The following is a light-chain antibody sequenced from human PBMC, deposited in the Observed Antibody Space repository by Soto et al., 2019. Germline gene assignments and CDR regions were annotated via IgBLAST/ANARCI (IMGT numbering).Light chain of an antibody. CDR3: QQSYSTPPT. CDR1: QSFSSF. CDR2: AAS. V-gene: IGKV1-39*01. Sequence: DIQMTQSPSSLSASVGDRVTITCRASQSFSSFLHRYQQKPGKAPKLLIYAASSLQSGVPSRFSGSGSVSEFTLTISSLQPEDFATYYCQQSYSTPPTFGQGTKVEIK. J-gene: IGKJ1*01.